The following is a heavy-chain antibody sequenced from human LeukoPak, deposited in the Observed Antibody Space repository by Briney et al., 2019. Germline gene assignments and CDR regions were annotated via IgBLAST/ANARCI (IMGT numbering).Heavy chain of an antibody. D-gene: IGHD2-15*01. V-gene: IGHV1-18*01. Sequence: ASVKVSCKASGYTFTSYGISWVRQAPGQGLEWMGWISAYNGNTNYAQKLQGRVTMTTDTSTSTAYMELRSLRSDDTAVYYCARRGPFSVVAAPYYYYDYMDVWGKGTTVTVSS. CDR3: ARRGPFSVVAAPYYYYDYMDV. J-gene: IGHJ6*03. CDR2: ISAYNGNT. CDR1: GYTFTSYG.